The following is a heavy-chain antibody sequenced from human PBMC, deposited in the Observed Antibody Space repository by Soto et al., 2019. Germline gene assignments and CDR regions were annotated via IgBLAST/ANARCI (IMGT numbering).Heavy chain of an antibody. CDR1: GYSFTSYW. Sequence: GESLKISCKGSGYSFTSYWISWVRQMPGKGLEWMGRIDPSDSYTNYSPSFQGHVTISADKSISTAYLQWSSLKASDTAMYYCASSLTYCSSTSCLGNWFDPWGQGTLVTVS. CDR3: ASSLTYCSSTSCLGNWFDP. CDR2: IDPSDSYT. D-gene: IGHD2-2*01. J-gene: IGHJ5*02. V-gene: IGHV5-10-1*01.